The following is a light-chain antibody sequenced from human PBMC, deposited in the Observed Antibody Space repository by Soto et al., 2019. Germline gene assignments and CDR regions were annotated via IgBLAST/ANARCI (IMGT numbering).Light chain of an antibody. CDR2: GAS. V-gene: IGKV3-20*01. CDR1: QSVTSNS. CDR3: QQYDSSSAT. J-gene: IGKJ5*01. Sequence: EIVLTQSPGTLSLSPGERATLSCRASQSVTSNSLAWYMQKAGQTPRLLIYGASNRATGIPDRFSGRGSGTDFTLTISRLEPEDFAVYYCQQYDSSSATFGRGTRLELK.